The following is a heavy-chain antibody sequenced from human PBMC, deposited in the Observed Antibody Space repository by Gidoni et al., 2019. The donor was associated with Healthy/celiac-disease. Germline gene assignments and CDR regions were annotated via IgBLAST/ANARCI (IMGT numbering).Heavy chain of an antibody. D-gene: IGHD3-3*01. J-gene: IGHJ5*02. V-gene: IGHV3-7*03. Sequence: EVQLVESGGGLVQPGGSLRLSCAASGFTFRDYWMSWVRQAPGKGLGWVANKKQEGSDKYYVDSVKGRFTISRYNAESSMYLQMSSLRAEDTAVYCCARLRDPTIFGPWGQGTLVTVSS. CDR2: KKQEGSDK. CDR3: ARLRDPTIFGP. CDR1: GFTFRDYW.